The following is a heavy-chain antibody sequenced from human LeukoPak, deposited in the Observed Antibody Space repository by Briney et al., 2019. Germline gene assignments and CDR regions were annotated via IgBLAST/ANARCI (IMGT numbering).Heavy chain of an antibody. CDR2: ISYDGSNK. J-gene: IGHJ3*02. CDR1: GFTFSSYA. V-gene: IGHV3-30-3*01. CDR3: ARESRVVPAASDAFDI. D-gene: IGHD2-2*01. Sequence: GRSLRLSCAASGFTFSSYAMHWVRQAPGKGLEWVAVISYDGSNKYYADSVKGRFTISRDNSKNTLYLQMNSLRAEDTAVYYCARESRVVPAASDAFDIWGQGTMVTVSS.